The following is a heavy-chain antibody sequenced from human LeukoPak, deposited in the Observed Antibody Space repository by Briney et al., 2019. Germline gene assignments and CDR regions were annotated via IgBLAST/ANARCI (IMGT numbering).Heavy chain of an antibody. Sequence: GGSLRLSCAASGFTFSDYYMSWIRQAPGKGLEWVSYISSSGSTIYYADSVKGRFTISRDNAKNPLYLQMNSLRAEDTAVYYCARRSSSPWFDPWGQGTLVTVSS. CDR2: ISSSGSTI. V-gene: IGHV3-11*01. J-gene: IGHJ5*02. CDR3: ARRSSSPWFDP. D-gene: IGHD6-6*01. CDR1: GFTFSDYY.